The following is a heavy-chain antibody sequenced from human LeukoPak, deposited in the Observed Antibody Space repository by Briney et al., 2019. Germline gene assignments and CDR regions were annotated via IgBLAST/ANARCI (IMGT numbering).Heavy chain of an antibody. J-gene: IGHJ4*02. Sequence: SETLSLTCTVSGGSISSHYWSWIRQPPGKGLEWIGYIYYSGNTNYNPSLKSRVTISVDTSKNQFSLKLSSVTAADTAVYYCARYCSGGSCYSYFDYWGQGTLVTVSS. CDR3: ARYCSGGSCYSYFDY. D-gene: IGHD2-15*01. CDR2: IYYSGNT. CDR1: GGSISSHY. V-gene: IGHV4-59*11.